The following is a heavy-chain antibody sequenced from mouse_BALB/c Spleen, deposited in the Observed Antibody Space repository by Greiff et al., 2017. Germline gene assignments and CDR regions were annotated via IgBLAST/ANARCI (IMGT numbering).Heavy chain of an antibody. D-gene: IGHD2-4*01. Sequence: EVQGVESGGGLVQPGGSRKLSCAASGFTFSSFGMHWVRQAPEKGLEWVAYISSGSSTIYYADTVKGRFTISRDNPKNTLFLQMTSLRSEDTAMYYCARWGYDYDVEGYAMDYWGQGTSVTVSS. CDR1: GFTFSSFG. V-gene: IGHV5-17*02. CDR3: ARWGYDYDVEGYAMDY. CDR2: ISSGSSTI. J-gene: IGHJ4*01.